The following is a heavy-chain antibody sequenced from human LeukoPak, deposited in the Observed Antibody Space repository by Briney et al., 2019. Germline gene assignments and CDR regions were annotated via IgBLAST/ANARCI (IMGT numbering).Heavy chain of an antibody. V-gene: IGHV1-2*06. CDR2: INPNSGST. Sequence: ASVKVSCKASGYTFTGYYMHWVRQAPGQGLEWMGRINPNSGSTNYAQKFQGRVTMTRDTSISTAYMELSRLRSDDTAVYYCARDRSNNHYYHSNLSLRSGFDYWGQGTLVTVSS. CDR3: ARDRSNNHYYHSNLSLRSGFDY. J-gene: IGHJ4*02. CDR1: GYTFTGYY. D-gene: IGHD3-22*01.